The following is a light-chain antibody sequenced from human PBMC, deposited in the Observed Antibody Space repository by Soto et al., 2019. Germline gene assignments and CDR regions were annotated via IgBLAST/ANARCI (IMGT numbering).Light chain of an antibody. Sequence: DIHRTQSPSSLSASVADTVTIPCQASQDISNYLNWYQQKPGKAPKLLIYTGSSLQSGVPSRFSGSGSGTDFTLTINSLQPEDFATYYCQQAASFPITFGQGTRLEI. CDR2: TGS. CDR3: QQAASFPIT. J-gene: IGKJ5*01. V-gene: IGKV1-39*01. CDR1: QDISNY.